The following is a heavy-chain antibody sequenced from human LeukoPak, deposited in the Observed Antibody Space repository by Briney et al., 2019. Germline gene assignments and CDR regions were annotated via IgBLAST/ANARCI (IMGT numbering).Heavy chain of an antibody. Sequence: GGSLRLSCAASGFTVSSNYMNWVRQAPGKGLEWVSYISSSSSTIYYADSVKGRFTISRDNAKNSLYLQMNSLRAEDTAVYYCARDQNEADIVVVVAASHAFDIWGQGTMVTVSS. CDR3: ARDQNEADIVVVVAASHAFDI. CDR2: ISSSSSTI. V-gene: IGHV3-48*01. CDR1: GFTVSSNY. J-gene: IGHJ3*02. D-gene: IGHD2-15*01.